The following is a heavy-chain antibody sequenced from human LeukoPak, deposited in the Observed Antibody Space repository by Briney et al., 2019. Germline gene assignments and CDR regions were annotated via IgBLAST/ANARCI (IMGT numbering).Heavy chain of an antibody. D-gene: IGHD2-2*01. CDR1: GYTLTELS. CDR3: ATDGGWSNTSCNHYGMDV. CDR2: FDPEDGET. Sequence: ASVKVSCKVSGYTLTELSMHWVRQAPGKGLEWMGGFDPEDGETIYAQKFQGRVTMTEDTSTDTAYMELSSLRSEDTAVYYCATDGGWSNTSCNHYGMDVWGKGTTVTVSS. V-gene: IGHV1-24*01. J-gene: IGHJ6*04.